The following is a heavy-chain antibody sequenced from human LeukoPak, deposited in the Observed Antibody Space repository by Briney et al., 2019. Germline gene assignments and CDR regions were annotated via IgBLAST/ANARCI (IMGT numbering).Heavy chain of an antibody. CDR3: ARAPYSSSSARHIDY. CDR1: GDSISSDNYY. J-gene: IGHJ4*02. D-gene: IGHD6-6*01. Sequence: SETLSLTCTVSGDSISSDNYYWNWICQPPGKGLEWIGYIYYSGSTYYNPSLKSRITISVDTSKNQFSLKLSSVTAADTAVYYCARAPYSSSSARHIDYWGQGTLITVSS. V-gene: IGHV4-30-4*01. CDR2: IYYSGST.